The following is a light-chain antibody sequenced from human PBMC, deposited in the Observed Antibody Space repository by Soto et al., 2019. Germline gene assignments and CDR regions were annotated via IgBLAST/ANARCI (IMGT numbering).Light chain of an antibody. CDR3: QQYGSSPPWT. Sequence: EIVLTQSPGTLSLSPGERATLSCRASQSVSSSYLAWYQQKPGQAPRLLIDGASSRATGIPDRFSGSGSGTDFTLTISRLEPEDFAVYYCQQYGSSPPWTFGQGTKVDIK. CDR1: QSVSSSY. CDR2: GAS. J-gene: IGKJ1*01. V-gene: IGKV3-20*01.